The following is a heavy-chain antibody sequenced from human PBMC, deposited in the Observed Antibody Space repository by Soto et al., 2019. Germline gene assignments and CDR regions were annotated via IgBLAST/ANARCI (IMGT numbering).Heavy chain of an antibody. CDR2: MSESGDVV. CDR3: AKKLYSGTYYYLES. D-gene: IGHD1-26*01. J-gene: IGHJ4*02. CDR1: GFIFKDYA. Sequence: EVQLLVSGVGLVQPGGSLRLSCTASGFIFKDYAMTWVRQGPGKGLEWVSTMSESGDVVHYRESVKGRFTTSTDISNTALFLQMNGLRAEDTATYYCAKKLYSGTYYYLESWGAGTLVTVSS. V-gene: IGHV3-23*01.